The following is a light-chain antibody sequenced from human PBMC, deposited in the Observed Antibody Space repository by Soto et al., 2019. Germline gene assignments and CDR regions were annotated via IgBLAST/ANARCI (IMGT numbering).Light chain of an antibody. J-gene: IGKJ3*01. CDR1: QDISSY. CDR2: AAS. V-gene: IGKV1-39*01. Sequence: DIQMTQSPSSLSASVGDSVTITCRASQDISSYLNWYQQKPGKAPKLLIYAASTLHSGVPSRFSGSESGTDFTLTISSLQPEDFATYYCQQTYSTLFTFVPGTKVDFK. CDR3: QQTYSTLFT.